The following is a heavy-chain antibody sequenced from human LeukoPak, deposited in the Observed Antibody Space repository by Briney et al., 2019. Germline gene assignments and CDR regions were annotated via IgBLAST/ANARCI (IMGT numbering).Heavy chain of an antibody. D-gene: IGHD6-13*01. J-gene: IGHJ4*02. V-gene: IGHV1-46*01. CDR1: GYTFTSYY. CDR3: AREGDSSSWYHWPTGKGPYFDY. CDR2: INPSGGST. Sequence: GASVKVSCKASGYTFTSYYMHWVRQAPGQGLEWMGIINPSGGSTSYAQKFQGRVTMTRDTSTSTVYMELSSLRSEDTAVYYCAREGDSSSWYHWPTGKGPYFDYWGQGTLVTVSS.